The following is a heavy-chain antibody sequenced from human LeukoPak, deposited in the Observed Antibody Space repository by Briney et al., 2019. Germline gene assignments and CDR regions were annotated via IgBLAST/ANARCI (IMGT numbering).Heavy chain of an antibody. Sequence: PSETLSLTCAVYGGSFSGYYWSWIRQPPGKGLEWIGEINHSGSTNYNPSLKSRVTISVDTSKSQFSLKLSSVTAADTAVYYCARTTVTNDAFDIWGQGTMVTVSS. CDR3: ARTTVTNDAFDI. CDR1: GGSFSGYY. CDR2: INHSGST. J-gene: IGHJ3*02. D-gene: IGHD4-17*01. V-gene: IGHV4-34*01.